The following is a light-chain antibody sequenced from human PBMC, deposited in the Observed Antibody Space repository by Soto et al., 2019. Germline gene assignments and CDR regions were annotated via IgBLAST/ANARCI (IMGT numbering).Light chain of an antibody. J-gene: IGKJ4*01. V-gene: IGKV3-20*01. Sequence: EIVLTQSPGTLSLSSGERATLSCRASQSVRSNYLAWYQQKPGQAPRLLIYGASSRATGIPDRFGGSGSGTDFTLTISSLEPEDFAVYYCQQSASSPLTFGGGTKVEIK. CDR1: QSVRSNY. CDR3: QQSASSPLT. CDR2: GAS.